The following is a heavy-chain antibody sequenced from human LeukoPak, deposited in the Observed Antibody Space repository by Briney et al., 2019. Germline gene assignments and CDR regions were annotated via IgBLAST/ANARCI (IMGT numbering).Heavy chain of an antibody. D-gene: IGHD6-19*01. CDR1: GFTFNSYA. V-gene: IGHV3-23*01. Sequence: GGSLRLSCAGSGFTFNSYAMSWVRQTPGKGLEWVSGISGSGGSTYYTDSVKGRFTISRDNSKNTLYLQMNSLRAEDTAVYYCAKEFERGYSSGWYPFDYWGQGTLVTVSS. J-gene: IGHJ4*02. CDR2: ISGSGGST. CDR3: AKEFERGYSSGWYPFDY.